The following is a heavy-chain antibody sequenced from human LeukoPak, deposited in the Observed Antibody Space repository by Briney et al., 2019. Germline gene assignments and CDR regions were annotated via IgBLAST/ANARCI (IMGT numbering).Heavy chain of an antibody. V-gene: IGHV4-34*01. D-gene: IGHD2-2*02. J-gene: IGHJ5*02. CDR2: INHSGST. CDR1: GGSFNDYY. CDR3: ARTIRGYNWFDP. Sequence: SETLSLTCAVYGGSFNDYYWSWIRQPPGKGLEWIGEINHSGSTNYNPSLKSRVAISVDTSKNQFSLKLSSVTAADTAVYYCARTIRGYNWFDPWGQGTLVTVSS.